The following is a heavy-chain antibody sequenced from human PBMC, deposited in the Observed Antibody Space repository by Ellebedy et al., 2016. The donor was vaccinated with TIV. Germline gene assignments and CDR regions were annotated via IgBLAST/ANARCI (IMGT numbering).Heavy chain of an antibody. CDR2: IKQDGSEK. Sequence: GGSLRLSXAASGFTFSSYWMSWVRQAPGKGLEWVANIKQDGSEKYYVDSVKGRFTISRDNAKNSLYLQMNSLRAEDTAVYYCARVLLWFGELFPDAFDIWGQGTMVTVSS. J-gene: IGHJ3*02. CDR3: ARVLLWFGELFPDAFDI. D-gene: IGHD3-10*01. CDR1: GFTFSSYW. V-gene: IGHV3-7*04.